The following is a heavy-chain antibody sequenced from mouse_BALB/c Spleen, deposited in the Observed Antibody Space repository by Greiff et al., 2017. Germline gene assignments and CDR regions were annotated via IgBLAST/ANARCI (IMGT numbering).Heavy chain of an antibody. V-gene: IGHV2-6-7*01. CDR3: ARDHYYGYRAMDY. CDR2: IWGDGST. Sequence: VQLKESGPGLVAPSQSLSITCTVSGFSLTGYGVNWVRQPPGKGLEWLGMIWGDGSTDYNSALKSRLSISKDNSKSQVFLKMNSLQTDDTARYYCARDHYYGYRAMDYWGQGTSVTVSS. D-gene: IGHD1-2*01. CDR1: GFSLTGYG. J-gene: IGHJ4*01.